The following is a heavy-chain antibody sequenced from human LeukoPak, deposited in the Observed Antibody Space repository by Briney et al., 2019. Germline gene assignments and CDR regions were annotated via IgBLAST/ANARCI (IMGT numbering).Heavy chain of an antibody. CDR1: GDSISNYH. CDR3: ARGYKPASGKDGAFDI. Sequence: PSETLSLTCSVFGDSISNYHWSWIRQSAGKGLEWIGRIYSSGSTDYNPSLKSRVSMSVDTSKNEFSLKLSSVTAADTALYYCARGYKPASGKDGAFDIWGQGTMVTVSS. CDR2: IYSSGST. D-gene: IGHD6-13*01. J-gene: IGHJ3*02. V-gene: IGHV4-4*07.